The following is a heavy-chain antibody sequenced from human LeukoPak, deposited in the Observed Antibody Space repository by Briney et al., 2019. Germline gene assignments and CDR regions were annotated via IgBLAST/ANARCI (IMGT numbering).Heavy chain of an antibody. D-gene: IGHD5-12*01. V-gene: IGHV4-4*02. CDR2: IYHSGST. CDR3: ARVGVVATGKARPGYFQH. Sequence: PSGTLSLTCAVSGGSISSSNWWSWVRQPPGKGLEWIGEIYHSGSTNYNPSLKSRVTISVDKSKNQFSLKLSSVTAADTAVYYCARVGVVATGKARPGYFQHWGQGTLVTVSS. J-gene: IGHJ1*01. CDR1: GGSISSSNW.